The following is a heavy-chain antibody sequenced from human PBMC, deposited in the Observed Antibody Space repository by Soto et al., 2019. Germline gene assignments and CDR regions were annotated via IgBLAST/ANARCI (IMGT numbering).Heavy chain of an antibody. Sequence: QVQLQESGPGLVKPSETLSLTCTVSGGSVSSGSYYWSWIRQPPGKGLEWIGYIYYSGSTNYNPSLKSRVTISVDTSKKQFSLKLSSVTAADTAVYYCARGVPYYDFWSGSDAFDIWGQGTMVTVSS. CDR2: IYYSGST. D-gene: IGHD3-3*01. V-gene: IGHV4-61*01. J-gene: IGHJ3*02. CDR1: GGSVSSGSYY. CDR3: ARGVPYYDFWSGSDAFDI.